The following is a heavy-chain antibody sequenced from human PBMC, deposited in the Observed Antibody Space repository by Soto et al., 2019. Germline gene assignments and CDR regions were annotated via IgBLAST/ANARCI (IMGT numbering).Heavy chain of an antibody. CDR1: GYTFTGYY. J-gene: IGHJ4*02. Sequence: ASVKVSCKASGYTFTGYYMHWVRQAPGQGLEWMGRINPNGGSTSYAQKFQGRVTMTRDTSTSTVYMELSSLRSEDTAVYYCVRGRDVLRYFDWLLSPFDYWGQGTLVTVSS. CDR2: INPNGGST. D-gene: IGHD3-9*01. CDR3: VRGRDVLRYFDWLLSPFDY. V-gene: IGHV1-46*03.